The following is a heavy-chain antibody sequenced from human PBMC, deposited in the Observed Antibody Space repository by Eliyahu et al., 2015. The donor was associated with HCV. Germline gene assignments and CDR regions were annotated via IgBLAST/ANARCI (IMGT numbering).Heavy chain of an antibody. CDR1: GGSITSYY. J-gene: IGHJ4*02. CDR2: IYFSGTT. CDR3: ASASNYFDDSGYFLD. Sequence: QVQLQESGPGLVKPSETLSLTCSVSGGSITSYYWTWVRQPPGKGLEWIGYIYFSGTTNYNPSLKSRVTISVDTSKNQFSLKLSSVTAADTAVYYCASASNYFDDSGYFLDWGQGTLVTVSS. D-gene: IGHD3-22*01. V-gene: IGHV4-59*01.